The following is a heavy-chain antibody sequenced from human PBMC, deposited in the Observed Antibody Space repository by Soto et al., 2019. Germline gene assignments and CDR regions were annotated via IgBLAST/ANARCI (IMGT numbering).Heavy chain of an antibody. J-gene: IGHJ6*02. CDR2: ILHDGSNE. CDR3: AKSRDGYSFDFYYGMDV. CDR1: GFNFSNYN. D-gene: IGHD4-4*01. Sequence: QVQLEESGGGVVQPGRSLRLSCAASGFNFSNYNMHWVRQAAGKGLEWVALILHDGSNEYYADSVKGRFTISRDNSKSTLYLQMKSLRAADTAVYYCAKSRDGYSFDFYYGMDVWGQGTTVTVSS. V-gene: IGHV3-30*18.